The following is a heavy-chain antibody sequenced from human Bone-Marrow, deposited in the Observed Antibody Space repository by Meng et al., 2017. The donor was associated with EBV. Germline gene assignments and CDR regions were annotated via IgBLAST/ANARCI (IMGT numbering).Heavy chain of an antibody. D-gene: IGHD3-10*01. J-gene: IGHJ4*02. CDR2: PIPMTGVA. Sequence: QVELGQSGAEVKKPGPSVIVSCKTSGGTFRSDAISWVRQAPGQGLVWMGGPIPMTGVAHYAQKFQDRVSIIADESTSTHYLELSSLRSEDTAIYFCASESGRGFTPDYWGQGTLVTVSS. CDR3: ASESGRGFTPDY. V-gene: IGHV1-69*01. CDR1: GGTFRSDA.